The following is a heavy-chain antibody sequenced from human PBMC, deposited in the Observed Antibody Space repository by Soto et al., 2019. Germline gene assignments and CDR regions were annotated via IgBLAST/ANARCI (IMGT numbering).Heavy chain of an antibody. CDR2: MNPISGDT. Sequence: EASVKVSCKASGYTFASYDSSWVRQATGQGLQWMGWMNPISGDTAYAQKFQGRVTMTRNTSIGTAYMELSSLRSEDTAVYFCSRSTAVGGSFDSWGQGTLVTVSS. CDR1: GYTFASYD. V-gene: IGHV1-8*01. J-gene: IGHJ4*02. CDR3: SRSTAVGGSFDS. D-gene: IGHD6-19*01.